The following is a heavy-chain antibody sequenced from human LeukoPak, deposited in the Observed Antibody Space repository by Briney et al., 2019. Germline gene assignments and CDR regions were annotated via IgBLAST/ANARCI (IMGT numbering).Heavy chain of an antibody. V-gene: IGHV3-33*01. Sequence: PGGSLRLSCAASGFTFSAYGMHWVRQAPGKGLEWVALVWYDGSNKYYADSVKGRYTISRDNSKNTLYLQMNILRPENTAVFYCARNYGTNSGGFDIWGQGTTVSVSS. J-gene: IGHJ3*02. CDR2: VWYDGSNK. D-gene: IGHD4-23*01. CDR3: ARNYGTNSGGFDI. CDR1: GFTFSAYG.